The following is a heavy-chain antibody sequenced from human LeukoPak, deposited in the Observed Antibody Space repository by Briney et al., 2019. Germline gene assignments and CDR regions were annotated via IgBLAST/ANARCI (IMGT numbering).Heavy chain of an antibody. J-gene: IGHJ4*02. CDR3: APAAAGGFDY. CDR1: GFTFSSYS. D-gene: IGHD6-13*01. CDR2: ISSSSSYI. Sequence: PGGSLRPSCAASGFTFSSYSMNWVRQAPGKGLEWVSSISSSSSYIYYADSVKGRFTISRDNAKNSLYLQMNSLRAEDTAVYYCAPAAAGGFDYWGQGTLVTVSS. V-gene: IGHV3-21*01.